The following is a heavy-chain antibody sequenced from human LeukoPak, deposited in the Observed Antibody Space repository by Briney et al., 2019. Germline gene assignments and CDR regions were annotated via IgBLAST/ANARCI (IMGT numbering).Heavy chain of an antibody. CDR1: GGSISNYY. CDR3: ARGSSGWFSIDY. D-gene: IGHD6-19*01. Sequence: SETLSLTCTVSGGSISNYYWSWIRQAAGKGLEWIGRIYSSGSTNYTPSLKSRVTMSVDTSKNQFSLNLNSLTAADTAVYYCARGSSGWFSIDYWGQGILVTVFS. J-gene: IGHJ4*02. CDR2: IYSSGST. V-gene: IGHV4-4*07.